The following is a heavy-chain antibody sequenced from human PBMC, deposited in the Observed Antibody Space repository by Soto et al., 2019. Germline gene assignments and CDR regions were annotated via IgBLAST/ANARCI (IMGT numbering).Heavy chain of an antibody. D-gene: IGHD5-12*01. CDR3: AREMGYSGYENWFDP. J-gene: IGHJ5*02. CDR2: IYYSGST. CDR1: GGSISSGDYY. Sequence: SETLSLTCTVSGGSISSGDYYWSWIRQPPGKGLEWIGYIYYSGSTYYNPSLKSRVTISVDTSKNQFSLKLSSVTAADTAVYYCAREMGYSGYENWFDPWGQGTLVT. V-gene: IGHV4-30-4*01.